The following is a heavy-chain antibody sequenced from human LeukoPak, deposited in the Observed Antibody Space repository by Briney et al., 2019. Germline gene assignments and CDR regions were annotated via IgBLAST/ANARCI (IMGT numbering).Heavy chain of an antibody. CDR2: INPNTAGT. CDR1: GYTFTGCY. V-gene: IGHV1-2*02. CDR3: ATSAGDYRAGHYYYMGV. Sequence: ASVKVSCKASGYTFTGCYFHWVRQAPGQGLEWMGWINPNTAGTNYAQKFLGGVTLTRDTSISTAYMELNRLTSDDTAVYYCATSAGDYRAGHYYYMGVWGKGPRSPSP. J-gene: IGHJ6*03. D-gene: IGHD4-11*01.